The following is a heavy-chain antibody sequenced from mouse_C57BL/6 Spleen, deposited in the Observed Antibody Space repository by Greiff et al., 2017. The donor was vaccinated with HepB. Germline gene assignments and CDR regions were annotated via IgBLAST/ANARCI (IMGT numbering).Heavy chain of an antibody. V-gene: IGHV2-2*01. CDR2: IWSGGST. Sequence: VQLQESGPGLVQPSQSLSITCKVSGFSLTSYGVHWVRQSPGKGLEWLGVIWSGGSTDYNAAFISSLSNIKDNSKSQVFFKLNSLQADDTAIYYCARTPYYGSSHGYFDVGGTGTTVTVSS. CDR3: ARTPYYGSSHGYFDV. J-gene: IGHJ1*03. D-gene: IGHD1-1*01. CDR1: GFSLTSYG.